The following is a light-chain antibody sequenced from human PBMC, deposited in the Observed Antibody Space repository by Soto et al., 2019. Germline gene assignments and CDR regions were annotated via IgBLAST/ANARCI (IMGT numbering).Light chain of an antibody. V-gene: IGKV3-20*01. Sequence: EVVLTQSPDTLSLPPGERATLSCSASESVSSSFLTWYQQKPGQAPRLLIYRTSNRVTGIPDRFSGSGSGTDFTLTISRLEPEDFAVYFCQHYGNSLWTFGQGTKVDIK. J-gene: IGKJ1*01. CDR1: ESVSSSF. CDR3: QHYGNSLWT. CDR2: RTS.